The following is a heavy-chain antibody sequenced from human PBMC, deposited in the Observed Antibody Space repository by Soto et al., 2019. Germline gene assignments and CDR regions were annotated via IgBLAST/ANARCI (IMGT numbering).Heavy chain of an antibody. CDR2: IRSKANSYAT. CDR3: TRHEYDSDYGDYGSLDY. CDR1: GFTFSGSA. Sequence: EVQLVESGGGLVQPGGSLKLSCAASGFTFSGSAMHWVRQASGKGLEWVGRIRSKANSYATAYAASVKGRFTISRDDSKNTAYLQMNSLKTEDTAVYYCTRHEYDSDYGDYGSLDYWGQGTLVTVSS. J-gene: IGHJ4*02. D-gene: IGHD4-17*01. V-gene: IGHV3-73*01.